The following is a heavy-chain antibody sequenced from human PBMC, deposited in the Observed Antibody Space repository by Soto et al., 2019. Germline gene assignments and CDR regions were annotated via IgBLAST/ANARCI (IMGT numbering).Heavy chain of an antibody. CDR2: ITSSSDAI. V-gene: IGHV3-48*03. D-gene: IGHD4-17*01. J-gene: IGHJ6*02. CDR1: GFPFRSYE. CDR3: AILVFGDYLLSYGVDV. Sequence: EVQLVESGGALVHPGGSLRLSCAVSGFPFRSYEMNWVRQAPGKGPEWVSYITSSSDAIYYAASVKGRFTVSRDNAKNSLYLQMNSLRAEDTAVYYCAILVFGDYLLSYGVDVWGQGTTVTVSS.